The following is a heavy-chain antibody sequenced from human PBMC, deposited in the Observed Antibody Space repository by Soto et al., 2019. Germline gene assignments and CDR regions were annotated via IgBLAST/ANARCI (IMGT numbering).Heavy chain of an antibody. D-gene: IGHD3-10*01. CDR3: ASMGYHYGSGSYPLDY. CDR2: MYNSGST. V-gene: IGHV4-59*08. Sequence: SETLSLTCTVSGGSISSYYWTWIRQPPGKGLEWIGFMYNSGSTHYNPFLKSRVTISLDTSKNQFSLNLRSVTAADTAVYYCASMGYHYGSGSYPLDYWGQGTLVTVSS. CDR1: GGSISSYY. J-gene: IGHJ4*02.